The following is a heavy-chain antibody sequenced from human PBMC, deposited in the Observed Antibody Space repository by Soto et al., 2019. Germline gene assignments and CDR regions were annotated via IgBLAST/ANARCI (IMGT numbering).Heavy chain of an antibody. CDR2: IYPGDSDT. D-gene: IGHD3-10*01. CDR1: GCSFTSYW. CDR3: ASASSGADYGSGSYLSYYYYYGMDV. V-gene: IGHV5-51*01. Sequence: PGESLKISCKGSGCSFTSYWIGWVRQMPGKGLEWMGIIYPGDSDTRYSPSFQGQVTISADKSISTAYLQWSSLKASDTAMYYCASASSGADYGSGSYLSYYYYYGMDVWGQGTTVTVSS. J-gene: IGHJ6*02.